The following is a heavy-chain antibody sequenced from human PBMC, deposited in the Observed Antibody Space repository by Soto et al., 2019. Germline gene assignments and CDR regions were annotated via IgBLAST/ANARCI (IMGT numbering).Heavy chain of an antibody. V-gene: IGHV3-23*01. J-gene: IGHJ3*01. CDR1: GFTYSSHG. CDR2: LSRGGGST. CDR3: ARDGQYRTDGFDL. D-gene: IGHD5-12*01. Sequence: EAQLLESGGELIQPGGSLRLSCAASGFTYSSHGMSWVRQAPGKGLEWIAGLSRGGGSTYYADSVKGRFTISRDNSKNTLDLIMNSLRVEDTALYYCARDGQYRTDGFDLWGQGTMVTVSS.